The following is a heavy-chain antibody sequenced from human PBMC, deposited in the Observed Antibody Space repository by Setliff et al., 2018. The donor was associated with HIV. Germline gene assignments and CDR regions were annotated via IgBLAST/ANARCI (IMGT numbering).Heavy chain of an antibody. J-gene: IGHJ6*03. Sequence: VASVKVSCKASGGTFSSYAISWVRQAPGQGLEWMGGIIPILGIANYAQKFQGRVTITTDESTSTAYMELSSLRSEDTAVYYCAGSGYYYYMDVWGKGTTVTVSS. CDR3: AGSGYYYYMDV. V-gene: IGHV1-69*10. CDR2: IIPILGIA. D-gene: IGHD3-10*01. CDR1: GGTFSSYA.